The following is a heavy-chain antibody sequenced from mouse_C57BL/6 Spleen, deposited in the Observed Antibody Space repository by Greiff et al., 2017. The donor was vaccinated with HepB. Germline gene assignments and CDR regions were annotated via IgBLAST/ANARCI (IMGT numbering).Heavy chain of an antibody. J-gene: IGHJ1*03. D-gene: IGHD4-1*01. Sequence: EVQLQQSGPELVKPGASVKISCKASGYTFTDYYINWVKQSHGKSLEWIGDINPNNGGTSYNQKFKGKATLTVDKSSSTAYMELRRLTSEDSAVYCCARWNWDKYVDVWGTGTTVTVSS. CDR3: ARWNWDKYVDV. CDR1: GYTFTDYY. V-gene: IGHV1-26*01. CDR2: INPNNGGT.